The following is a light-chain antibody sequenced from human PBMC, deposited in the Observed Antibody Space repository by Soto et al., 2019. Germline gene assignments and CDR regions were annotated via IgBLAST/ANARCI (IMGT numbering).Light chain of an antibody. V-gene: IGKV3-15*01. CDR2: VAS. Sequence: EIVMTQSPATLSVSPGERATLSCRASQSLSSNLAWYQQKPGQAPRLLIYVASTRATGIPARFSGSGSGTEFTLTIGSLQSEDFAVYYCQQYNNWPLSFGGGTKVEIE. J-gene: IGKJ4*01. CDR3: QQYNNWPLS. CDR1: QSLSSN.